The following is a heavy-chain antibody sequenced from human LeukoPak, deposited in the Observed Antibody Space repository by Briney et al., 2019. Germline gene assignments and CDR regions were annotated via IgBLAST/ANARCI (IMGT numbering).Heavy chain of an antibody. J-gene: IGHJ4*02. CDR3: AREGPRFDY. Sequence: SETLSLTCTVSGGSISSYYWSWIRQPPGKGLEWIGYIYYSGSTNYNPSLKSRVTMSVDTSKNQFSLKMTSVTAADTAVYYCAREGPRFDYWGQGALVTVSS. CDR2: IYYSGST. V-gene: IGHV4-59*12. CDR1: GGSISSYY.